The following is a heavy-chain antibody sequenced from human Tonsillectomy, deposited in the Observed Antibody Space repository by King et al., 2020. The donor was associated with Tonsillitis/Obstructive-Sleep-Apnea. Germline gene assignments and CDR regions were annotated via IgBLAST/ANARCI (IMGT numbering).Heavy chain of an antibody. CDR1: GGSISSYY. CDR3: ARAHVTVDGTGNAEYFQH. V-gene: IGHV4-59*01. CDR2: IYYSGST. J-gene: IGHJ1*01. Sequence: HVQLQESGPGLVKPSETLSLTCTVSGGSISSYYWSWIRQPPGKGLEWIGYIYYSGSTNYNPSLKSRVTISVDTSKNQFSLKLSSVTAADTAVYYCARAHVTVDGTGNAEYFQHWGQGTLVTVSS. D-gene: IGHD6-19*01.